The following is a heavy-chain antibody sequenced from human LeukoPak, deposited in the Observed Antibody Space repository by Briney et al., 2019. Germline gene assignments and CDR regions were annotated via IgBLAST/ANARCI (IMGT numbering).Heavy chain of an antibody. CDR2: IDPSDSYT. J-gene: IGHJ4*02. CDR3: VRDRDY. V-gene: IGHV5-10-1*01. Sequence: GESLKISCMGSGXRFTSYWISWVRQMPGKGLEWMGRIDPSDSYTVYSPSFQGHVTISTDKSISTAYLQWNSLKASDTAMYYCVRDRDYWGQGTLVTVSS. CDR1: GXRFTSYW.